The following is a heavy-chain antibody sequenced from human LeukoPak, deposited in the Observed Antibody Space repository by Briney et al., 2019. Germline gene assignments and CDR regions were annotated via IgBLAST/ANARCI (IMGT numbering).Heavy chain of an antibody. J-gene: IGHJ4*02. Sequence: PSETLSLTCTVSGGSISSYYWSWIRQPAGKGLEWIRRIYTSGSTNYNPSLKSRVTMSVDTSKNQFSLKLSSVTAADTAVYYCARDYYDSSGYYGHYFDYWGQGTLVTVSS. CDR3: ARDYYDSSGYYGHYFDY. CDR2: IYTSGST. V-gene: IGHV4-4*07. D-gene: IGHD3-22*01. CDR1: GGSISSYY.